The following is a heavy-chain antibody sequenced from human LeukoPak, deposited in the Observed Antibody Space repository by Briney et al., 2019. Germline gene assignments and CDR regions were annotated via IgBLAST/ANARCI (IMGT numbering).Heavy chain of an antibody. J-gene: IGHJ6*03. CDR2: ISYDGSNK. Sequence: GRSLRLSCAASGFTFNSFAMHWVRQALGKGLEWVAVISYDGSNKYYAESVKGRFTISRDNSKNTLYLQMNSLRAEDTAVYYCARDRESYSPNEYYYYYMDVWGKGTTVTISS. CDR3: ARDRESYSPNEYYYYYMDV. D-gene: IGHD3-16*01. V-gene: IGHV3-30*14. CDR1: GFTFNSFA.